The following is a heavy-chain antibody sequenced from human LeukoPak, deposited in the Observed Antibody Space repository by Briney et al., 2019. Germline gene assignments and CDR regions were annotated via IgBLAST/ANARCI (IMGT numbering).Heavy chain of an antibody. D-gene: IGHD3-3*01. CDR1: GGAISSGGYY. CDR2: IYHSGST. Sequence: SETLSLTCTVSGGAISSGGYYWSWIRQPPGKGLEWIGYIYHSGSTYYNPSLKSRVTISVDRSKNQFSLKLSSVTAADTAVYYCADEKVDDFWSGYYDYWGQGTLVTVSS. CDR3: ADEKVDDFWSGYYDY. V-gene: IGHV4-30-2*01. J-gene: IGHJ4*02.